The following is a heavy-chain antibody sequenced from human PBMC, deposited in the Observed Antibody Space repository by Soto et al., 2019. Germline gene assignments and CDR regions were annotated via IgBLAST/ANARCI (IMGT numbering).Heavy chain of an antibody. CDR3: AGGSAGVLYFFDS. Sequence: QVQLVQSGAEVKKPGSSVRVSCKASGGTFSNSAISWVRQAPGQGLEWLGGIIPIYHTTHYAQKFQGRVTITADESTSTAYMELSSLTSEDTALYCCAGGSAGVLYFFDSWGQGTLVTVSS. J-gene: IGHJ4*02. CDR1: GGTFSNSA. V-gene: IGHV1-69*01. CDR2: IIPIYHTT. D-gene: IGHD6-25*01.